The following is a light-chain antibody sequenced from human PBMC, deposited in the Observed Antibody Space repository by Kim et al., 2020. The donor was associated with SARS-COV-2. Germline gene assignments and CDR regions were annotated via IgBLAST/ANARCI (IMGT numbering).Light chain of an antibody. CDR3: AAWDDSLNGWV. Sequence: GHRVTFSCSGSSSNIGSNTVNWYHQLPGTAPNLLIYSNNQRPSGVPDRFSGSKSGTSASLAISGLQSEDEADYYCAAWDDSLNGWVFGGGTQLTVL. CDR2: SNN. V-gene: IGLV1-44*01. J-gene: IGLJ3*02. CDR1: SSNIGSNT.